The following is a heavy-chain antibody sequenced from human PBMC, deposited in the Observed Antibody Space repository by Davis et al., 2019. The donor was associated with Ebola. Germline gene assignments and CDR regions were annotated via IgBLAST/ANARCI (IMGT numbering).Heavy chain of an antibody. CDR2: INAGNGNT. CDR3: ARVGDYDADPTFDY. J-gene: IGHJ4*02. D-gene: IGHD4-17*01. Sequence: ASVKVSCKASGYTFTSYAMHWVRQAPGQRLEWMGWINAGNGNTKYSQKFQGRVTITRDTSASTAYMELSSLRSEDTAVYYCARVGDYDADPTFDYWGQGTLVTVSS. CDR1: GYTFTSYA. V-gene: IGHV1-3*01.